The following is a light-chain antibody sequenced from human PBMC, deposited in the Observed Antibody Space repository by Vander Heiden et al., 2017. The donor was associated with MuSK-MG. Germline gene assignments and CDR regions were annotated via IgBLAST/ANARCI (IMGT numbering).Light chain of an antibody. Sequence: EIVLTQSPGTLSLSPGERATLSCRARQTVSSGFLAWYQQKGGQAPRLLIYGASSRATGVPDRFSGSGTGTDFTLTISRLEPEDFAVYYCQHYDSSPLTFGGGTKVEIK. CDR2: GAS. CDR3: QHYDSSPLT. J-gene: IGKJ4*01. CDR1: QTVSSGF. V-gene: IGKV3-20*01.